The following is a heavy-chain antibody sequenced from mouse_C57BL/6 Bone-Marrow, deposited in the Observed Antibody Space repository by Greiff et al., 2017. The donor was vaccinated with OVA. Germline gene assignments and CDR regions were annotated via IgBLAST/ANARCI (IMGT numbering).Heavy chain of an antibody. J-gene: IGHJ4*01. CDR1: GYTFTSYW. D-gene: IGHD2-5*01. CDR2: IYPGSGST. CDR3: ARQYSNYDYAMDY. V-gene: IGHV1-55*01. Sequence: QVQLKESGAELVKPGASVKMSCKASGYTFTSYWITWVKQRPGQGLEWIGDIYPGSGSTNYNEKFKSKATLTVDTSSSTAYMQLSSLTSEDSAVYYCARQYSNYDYAMDYWGQGTSVTVSS.